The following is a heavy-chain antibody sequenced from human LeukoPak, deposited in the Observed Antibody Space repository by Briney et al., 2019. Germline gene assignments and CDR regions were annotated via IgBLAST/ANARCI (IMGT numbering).Heavy chain of an antibody. Sequence: GESLKISCTGSGYSFTSYWIGWVRQMPGKGLEWMGMFYPGDSTTRYSPSFQGQVTISADNSISTAYLQWSSLKASDSAMYYCARHRGDLGRSGWYDEVYWGQGTLVTVSS. D-gene: IGHD6-19*01. J-gene: IGHJ4*02. CDR2: FYPGDSTT. V-gene: IGHV5-51*01. CDR1: GYSFTSYW. CDR3: ARHRGDLGRSGWYDEVY.